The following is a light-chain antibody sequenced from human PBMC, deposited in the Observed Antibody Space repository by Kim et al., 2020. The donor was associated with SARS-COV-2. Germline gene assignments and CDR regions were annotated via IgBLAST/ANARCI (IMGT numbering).Light chain of an antibody. CDR3: SSYRNTNTWV. V-gene: IGLV2-14*04. J-gene: IGLJ3*02. CDR1: SSVVGGYNY. CDR2: DVN. Sequence: GQSITLSCTGTSSVVGGYNYVSWYQQHPGKAPTLMIYDVNKWPSGVSNRFSGSKSGNTASLTISGLQAEDEAEYYCSSYRNTNTWVFGGGTKLTVL.